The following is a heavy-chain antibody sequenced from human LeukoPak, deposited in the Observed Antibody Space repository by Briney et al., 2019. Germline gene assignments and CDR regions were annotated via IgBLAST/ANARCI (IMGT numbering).Heavy chain of an antibody. Sequence: SVKVSCRASGGTFSTLAINWVRQAPGQGLEWMGRIIPILGQTNYALKFQGRVTITADESTSTAYMDLSGLRSEDTAVYYCAKVRGSDAFDIWGQGTMVTASS. J-gene: IGHJ3*02. CDR1: GGTFSTLA. CDR3: AKVRGSDAFDI. D-gene: IGHD3-10*01. CDR2: IIPILGQT. V-gene: IGHV1-69*11.